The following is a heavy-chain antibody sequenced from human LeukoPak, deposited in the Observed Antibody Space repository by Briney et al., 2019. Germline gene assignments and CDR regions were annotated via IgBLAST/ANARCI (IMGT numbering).Heavy chain of an antibody. D-gene: IGHD3-22*01. V-gene: IGHV4-34*01. Sequence: PSETLSLTCAVYGGSFSGYYWSWIRQPPGKGLEWIGEINHSGSTNYNPSLKSRVTISVDTSKNQFSLKLSSVTAADTAVYYCARRSTFRYSSGYSPFDYWGQGTLVTVSS. CDR2: INHSGST. CDR1: GGSFSGYY. CDR3: ARRSTFRYSSGYSPFDY. J-gene: IGHJ4*02.